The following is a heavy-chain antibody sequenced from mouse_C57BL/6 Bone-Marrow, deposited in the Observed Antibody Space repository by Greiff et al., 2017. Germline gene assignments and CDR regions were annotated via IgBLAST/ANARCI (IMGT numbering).Heavy chain of an antibody. CDR3: ARNSVALDY. D-gene: IGHD1-3*01. Sequence: VMLVESGPGLVQPSQSLSITCTVSGFSLTSYGVHWVRQSPGKGLEWLGVIWSGGSTDYNAAFISRLSISKDNSKSQVFFKMNSLQADDTAIYYCARNSVALDYWGQGTTLTVSS. CDR1: GFSLTSYG. J-gene: IGHJ2*01. V-gene: IGHV2-2*01. CDR2: IWSGGST.